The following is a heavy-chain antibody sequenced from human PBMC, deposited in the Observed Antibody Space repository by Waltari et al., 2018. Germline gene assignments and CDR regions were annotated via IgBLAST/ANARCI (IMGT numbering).Heavy chain of an antibody. CDR3: ARDPWPSSGWYDGDY. Sequence: QVQLQQWGAGLLKPSETLSLTCAVYGGSFSGYYWSWIRQPPGKGLEWIGEINHSGSTNYNPSLKSRVTISVDTSKNQFSLKLSSVTAADTAVYYCARDPWPSSGWYDGDYWGQGTLVTVSS. V-gene: IGHV4-34*01. CDR1: GGSFSGYY. D-gene: IGHD6-19*01. J-gene: IGHJ4*02. CDR2: INHSGST.